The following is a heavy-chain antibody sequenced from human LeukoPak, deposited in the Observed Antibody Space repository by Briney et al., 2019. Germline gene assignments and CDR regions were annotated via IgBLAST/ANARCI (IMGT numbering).Heavy chain of an antibody. J-gene: IGHJ5*02. D-gene: IGHD3-22*01. CDR2: IYYSGST. CDR3: ARHTYYYDSSGYSTSRYNWFDP. V-gene: IGHV4-39*01. CDR1: GGSISSSSYY. Sequence: SETLSLTCTVSGGSISSSSYYWGWIRQPPGKGLEWIGSIYYSGSTYYNPSLKSRVTISVDTSKNQFSLKLSSVTAADTTVYYCARHTYYYDSSGYSTSRYNWFDPWGQGTLVTVSS.